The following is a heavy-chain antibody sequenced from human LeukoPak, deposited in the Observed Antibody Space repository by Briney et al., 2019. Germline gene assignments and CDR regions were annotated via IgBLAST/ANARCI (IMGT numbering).Heavy chain of an antibody. CDR1: GFTVSSNY. J-gene: IGHJ4*02. V-gene: IGHV3-53*01. CDR2: IYSGGST. D-gene: IGHD4-17*01. CDR3: ARDRDYAFDY. Sequence: GSLRLSCAASGFTVSSNYMSWVRQAPGKGLEWVSVIYSGGSTYYADSVKGRFTISRDNSKNTLYLQMNSLRDEDTAVYYCARDRDYAFDYWGQGTLVTVSS.